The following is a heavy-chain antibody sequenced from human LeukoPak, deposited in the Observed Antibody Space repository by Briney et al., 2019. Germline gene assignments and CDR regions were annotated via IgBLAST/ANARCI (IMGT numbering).Heavy chain of an antibody. V-gene: IGHV3-48*01. J-gene: IGHJ4*02. D-gene: IGHD1/OR15-1a*01. CDR3: AREALLPREQPPYYFDY. Sequence: GGSLRLSCAASGFTFSSYSMNWVRQAPGKGLEWVSYISGSSSAIYYADAVKGRFTISRDNSKNTLYLQLNSLRAEDTAVYYCAREALLPREQPPYYFDYWGQGTLVTVSS. CDR1: GFTFSSYS. CDR2: ISGSSSAI.